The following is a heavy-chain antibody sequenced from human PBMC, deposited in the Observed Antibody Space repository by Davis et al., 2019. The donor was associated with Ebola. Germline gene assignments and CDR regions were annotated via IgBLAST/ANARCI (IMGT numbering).Heavy chain of an antibody. V-gene: IGHV1-46*01. Sequence: GESLKISCKGSGYTFTSYYMHWVRQAPGQGLEWMGIINPSGGSTSYAQKFQGRVTMTRDTSTSTVYMELSSLRSEDTAVYYCARDVIPMITFGGVRAFDYWGQGTLVTVSS. J-gene: IGHJ4*02. CDR3: ARDVIPMITFGGVRAFDY. D-gene: IGHD3-16*01. CDR1: GYTFTSYY. CDR2: INPSGGST.